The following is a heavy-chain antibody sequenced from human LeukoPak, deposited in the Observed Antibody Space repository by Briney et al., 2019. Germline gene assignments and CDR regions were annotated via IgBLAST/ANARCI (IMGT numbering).Heavy chain of an antibody. CDR2: IYSRGGT. V-gene: IGHV4-59*11. J-gene: IGHJ2*01. D-gene: IGHD2/OR15-2a*01. Sequence: SETLSLTCSVSGGSISSHYWSWIRQPPGKGLEWIGYIYSRGGTNYNPSLKTRVTISVDTSRKNFSLTLTYVTAADTAFSYCARAGTSIYGWFFDLWGPGTLVTVSS. CDR3: ARAGTSIYGWFFDL. CDR1: GGSISSHY.